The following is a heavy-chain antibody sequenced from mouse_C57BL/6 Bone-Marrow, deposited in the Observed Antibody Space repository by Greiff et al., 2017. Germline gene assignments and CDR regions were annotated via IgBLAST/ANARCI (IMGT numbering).Heavy chain of an antibody. D-gene: IGHD1-1*01. J-gene: IGHJ1*03. CDR1: GFNIKDDY. V-gene: IGHV14-4*01. Sequence: SGAELVRPGASVKLSCTASGFNIKDDYMHWVKQRPEQGLEWIGWIDPENGDTEYASKFQGKATITADTSSNTAYLQLSSLTSEDTAVYYCTTTVVDVGFDVWGTGTTVTVSS. CDR2: IDPENGDT. CDR3: TTTVVDVGFDV.